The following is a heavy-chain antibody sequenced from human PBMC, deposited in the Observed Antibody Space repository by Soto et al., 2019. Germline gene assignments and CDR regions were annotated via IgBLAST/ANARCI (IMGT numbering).Heavy chain of an antibody. J-gene: IGHJ4*02. CDR2: ISANDVGT. Sequence: GGSLRLSCEASGFTLRNYAMTWVRQAPGKGLEWVSLISANDVGTYYAESVKTRFTISTDQSRNAVYLQMDSLRADDTAIYYCAKAKNDYNWDNRPPFDYWGQGTLVTVSS. D-gene: IGHD1-20*01. V-gene: IGHV3-23*01. CDR3: AKAKNDYNWDNRPPFDY. CDR1: GFTLRNYA.